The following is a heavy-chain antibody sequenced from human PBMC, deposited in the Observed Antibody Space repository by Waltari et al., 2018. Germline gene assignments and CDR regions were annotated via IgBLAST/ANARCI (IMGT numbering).Heavy chain of an antibody. CDR1: GGSFSGYY. D-gene: IGHD6-19*01. Sequence: QVQLQQWGAGLLKPSETLSLTCAVYGGSFSGYYWSWIRQPPGKGLEWIGEINHSGSTNYNPALKSRVTIAVDTPKNQFSLKLSSVTAADTAVYYCARGVANSSGWSFFDYWGQGTLVTVSS. CDR3: ARGVANSSGWSFFDY. CDR2: INHSGST. J-gene: IGHJ4*02. V-gene: IGHV4-34*01.